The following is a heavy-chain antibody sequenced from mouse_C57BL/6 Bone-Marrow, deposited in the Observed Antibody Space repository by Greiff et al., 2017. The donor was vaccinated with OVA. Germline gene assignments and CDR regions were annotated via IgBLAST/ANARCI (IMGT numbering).Heavy chain of an antibody. D-gene: IGHD2-4*01. V-gene: IGHV14-1*01. CDR1: GFNIKDYY. Sequence: EVQLQQSGAELVRPGASVKLSCTASGFNIKDYYMHWVKQRPEQGLEWIGRIDPEDGDTEYAPKFQGKATITADTSSNTAYLQLSSLTSEDTAIYYCARDYDLYWYFDVWGTGTTVTVSS. J-gene: IGHJ1*03. CDR2: IDPEDGDT. CDR3: ARDYDLYWYFDV.